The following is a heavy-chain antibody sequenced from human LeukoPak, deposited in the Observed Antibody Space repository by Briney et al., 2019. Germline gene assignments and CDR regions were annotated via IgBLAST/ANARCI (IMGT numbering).Heavy chain of an antibody. V-gene: IGHV1-8*03. Sequence: GASVKVSCKASGYTFTSYDINWVRQATGQGLEWMGWMNPNSGNTGYAQKFQGRVTITRNTSISTAYMELSSLRSEDTAVYYCARARQYSSSPPLDYWGQGTLVTVSS. D-gene: IGHD6-6*01. J-gene: IGHJ4*02. CDR1: GYTFTSYD. CDR3: ARARQYSSSPPLDY. CDR2: MNPNSGNT.